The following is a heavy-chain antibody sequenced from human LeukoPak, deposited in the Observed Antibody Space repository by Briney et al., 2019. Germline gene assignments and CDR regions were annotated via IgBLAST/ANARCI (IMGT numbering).Heavy chain of an antibody. Sequence: GGSLRLSCAASGFTFSNYGMNWVRQAPGKGLEWVSFTDTSGRYVYYGDSVKGRFTISRDNAKNLLFLQMNGLGAEDTALYYCARGRSITLLRGVAMSDGFDIWGQGAMVAVSS. V-gene: IGHV3-21*06. J-gene: IGHJ3*02. CDR1: GFTFSNYG. D-gene: IGHD3-10*01. CDR3: ARGRSITLLRGVAMSDGFDI. CDR2: TDTSGRYV.